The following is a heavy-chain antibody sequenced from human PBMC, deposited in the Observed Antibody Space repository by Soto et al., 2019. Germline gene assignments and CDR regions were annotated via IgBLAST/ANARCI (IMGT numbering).Heavy chain of an antibody. CDR2: IYYSGST. CDR3: ARQGDYDSSGYHFDY. Sequence: PSETLSLTCTVSGGSISSSSYYWGWIRQPPGKGLEWIGSIYYSGSTYYNPSLKSRVTISVDTSKNQFSLKLSSVTAADTAVYYCARQGDYDSSGYHFDYWGQGTLVIVSS. V-gene: IGHV4-39*01. D-gene: IGHD3-22*01. J-gene: IGHJ4*02. CDR1: GGSISSSSYY.